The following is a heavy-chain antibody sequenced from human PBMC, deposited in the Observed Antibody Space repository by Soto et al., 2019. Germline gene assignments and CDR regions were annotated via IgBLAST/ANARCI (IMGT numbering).Heavy chain of an antibody. CDR2: IYHSGST. CDR3: AIFGRTGYFDS. D-gene: IGHD7-27*01. V-gene: IGHV4-4*02. J-gene: IGHJ4*02. CDR1: SGSISSSHW. Sequence: SETLSLTCAVSSGSISSSHWWSWVRQPPGKGLEWIGDIYHSGSTNYNPSLKSRVTISVDKSKNQFSLKLSSVTAADTAVYYCAIFGRTGYFDSWGQGTLVTVSS.